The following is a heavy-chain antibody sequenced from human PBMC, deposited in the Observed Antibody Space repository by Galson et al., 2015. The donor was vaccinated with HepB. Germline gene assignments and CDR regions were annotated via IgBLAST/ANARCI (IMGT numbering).Heavy chain of an antibody. J-gene: IGHJ6*03. D-gene: IGHD3-10*01. Sequence: SLRLSCAASEFTFSNHGMHWVRQTPGKGLEWVALISSAGTRKYFADSVKGRFTISRDNSKNTLYLQMNSLRSEDTAVYYCAKASGPDYYKDVWGKGTTVTVSS. CDR2: ISSAGTRK. CDR1: EFTFSNHG. CDR3: AKASGPDYYKDV. V-gene: IGHV3-30*18.